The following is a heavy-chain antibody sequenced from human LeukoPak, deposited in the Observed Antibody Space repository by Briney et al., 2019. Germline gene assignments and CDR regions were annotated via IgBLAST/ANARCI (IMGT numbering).Heavy chain of an antibody. CDR3: ARTRYYYNSRSYGAPYYFDY. J-gene: IGHJ4*02. V-gene: IGHV4-38-2*02. CDR2: IYHSGSI. D-gene: IGHD3-10*01. CDR1: GYSISSGYY. Sequence: SETLSLTCTVSGYSISSGYYWGWIRPPPGKGLEWIGSIYHSGSIYYSPSLRSRVTISVDTSKNQFSLKLSSVTAADTAVYYCARTRYYYNSRSYGAPYYFDYWGQGTLVTVSS.